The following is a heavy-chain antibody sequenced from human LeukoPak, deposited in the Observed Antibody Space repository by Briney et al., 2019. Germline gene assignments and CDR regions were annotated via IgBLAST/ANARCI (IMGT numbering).Heavy chain of an antibody. CDR3: ARTPSLFRWFDP. CDR1: GGSISSSSYY. CDR2: IYHSGST. Sequence: PSETLSLTCTVSGGSISSSSYYWGWIRQPPGKGLEWIGSIYHSGSTYYNPSLKSRVTISVDTSKNQFSLKLSSVTAADTAVYYCARTPSLFRWFDPWGQGTLVTVSS. V-gene: IGHV4-39*07. J-gene: IGHJ5*02.